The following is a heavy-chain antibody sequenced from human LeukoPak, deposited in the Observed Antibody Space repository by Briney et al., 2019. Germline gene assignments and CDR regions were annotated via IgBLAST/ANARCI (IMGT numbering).Heavy chain of an antibody. D-gene: IGHD3-22*01. J-gene: IGHJ5*01. Sequence: ASVKVSCKASGYTFTGYYIHWVRQAPGQGLEWMGWINPNSGGTNYAQKFQGRVTMTRDTSISTAYMELSRLRSDDTAVYYCAGGAPKLFTIIVGPPNSGGRGPLVTVS. CDR3: AGGAPKLFTIIVGPPNS. CDR1: GYTFTGYY. CDR2: INPNSGGT. V-gene: IGHV1-2*02.